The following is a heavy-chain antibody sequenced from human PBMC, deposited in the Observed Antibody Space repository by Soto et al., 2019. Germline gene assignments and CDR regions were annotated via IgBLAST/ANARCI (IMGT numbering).Heavy chain of an antibody. CDR2: IIPIFGTA. CDR3: ALAEGGVGDSSNYYYYGMDV. J-gene: IGHJ6*02. V-gene: IGHV1-69*01. Sequence: QVQLVQSGAEVKKPGSSVKVSCKASGGTFSSYAISWVRQAPGQGLEWMGGIIPIFGTANYAQKFQGRVTITADESTSTAYMELSSLRSEDTAVYYCALAEGGVGDSSNYYYYGMDVWGQGTTVTVSS. CDR1: GGTFSSYA. D-gene: IGHD2-21*02.